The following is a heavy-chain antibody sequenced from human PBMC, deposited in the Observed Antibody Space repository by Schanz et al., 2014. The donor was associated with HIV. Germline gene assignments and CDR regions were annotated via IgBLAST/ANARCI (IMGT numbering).Heavy chain of an antibody. D-gene: IGHD4-17*01. CDR1: GYTFSGHY. Sequence: QVQLMQSGAEVKEPGASVKVSCKASGYTFSGHYLHWVRQAPGQGLEWMGWINPNSGGTNYAQKFQGRLTMTTDTSTSTAYMELRSLTSDDTAVYYCARGERTVHDAFDIWGQGTTVTVSS. CDR3: ARGERTVHDAFDI. V-gene: IGHV1-2*02. CDR2: INPNSGGT. J-gene: IGHJ3*02.